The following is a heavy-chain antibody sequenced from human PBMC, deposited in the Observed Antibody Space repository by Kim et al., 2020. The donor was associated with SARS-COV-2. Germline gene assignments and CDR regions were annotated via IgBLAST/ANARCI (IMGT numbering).Heavy chain of an antibody. V-gene: IGHV4-34*01. CDR3: ARGRSYYYGSGSYYTSGYYYGMDV. CDR1: GWSFSGYY. D-gene: IGHD3-10*01. Sequence: SETLSLTCAVYGWSFSGYYWSWIRQPPGKGLEWIGEINHSGSTNYNPSLKSRVTISVDTSKNQFSLKLSSVTAADTAVYYCARGRSYYYGSGSYYTSGYYYGMDVWGQGTTVTVSS. J-gene: IGHJ6*02. CDR2: INHSGST.